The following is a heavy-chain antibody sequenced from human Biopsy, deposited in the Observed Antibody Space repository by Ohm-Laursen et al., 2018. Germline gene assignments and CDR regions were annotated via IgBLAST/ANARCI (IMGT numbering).Heavy chain of an antibody. J-gene: IGHJ3*02. V-gene: IGHV1-46*01. CDR1: GYTFTRYY. CDR3: ARATLDYYDSNGYGADDFDI. Sequence: ASVKVSCNASGYTFTRYYMHWVRQAPGQGLQWMGLINTSHGSPGSAQKFEGRFTMTRDTSTSTFYMELSSLRSEDTAIYYCARATLDYYDSNGYGADDFDIWGQGTMVTVSS. D-gene: IGHD3-22*01. CDR2: INTSHGSP.